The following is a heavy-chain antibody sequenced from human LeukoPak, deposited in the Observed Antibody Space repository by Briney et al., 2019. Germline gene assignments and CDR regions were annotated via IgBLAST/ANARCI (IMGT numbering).Heavy chain of an antibody. Sequence: SETLSLTCSVSGYSISSGYYWAWARQPPGKGPEWIGKIYHGRSTYYNPSLKSRVTISVDTSNNQFSLKLSSVTAADTAVYYCARHEGRDVVATRQPINYWGQGTLVTVSS. V-gene: IGHV4-38-2*02. J-gene: IGHJ4*02. CDR3: ARHEGRDVVATRQPINY. CDR2: IYHGRST. D-gene: IGHD5-12*01. CDR1: GYSISSGYY.